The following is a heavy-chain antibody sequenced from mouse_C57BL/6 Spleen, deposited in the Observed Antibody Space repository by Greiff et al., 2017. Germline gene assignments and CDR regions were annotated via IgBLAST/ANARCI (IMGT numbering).Heavy chain of an antibody. J-gene: IGHJ4*01. D-gene: IGHD2-14*01. V-gene: IGHV1-26*01. CDR1: GYTFTDYY. CDR3: ARRDGYYRYAMDY. CDR2: INPNNGGT. Sequence: EVKLQQSGPELVKPGASVKISCKASGYTFTDYYMNWVKQSHGKSLEWIGDINPNNGGTSYNQKFKGKATLTVDKSSSTAYMELRSLTSEDSAVYYCARRDGYYRYAMDYWGQGTSVTVSS.